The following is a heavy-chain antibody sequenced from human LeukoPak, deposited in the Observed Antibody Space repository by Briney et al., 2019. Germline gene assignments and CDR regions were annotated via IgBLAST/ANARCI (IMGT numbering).Heavy chain of an antibody. CDR1: GGSISSSSYY. CDR2: IYYSGST. Sequence: SETLSLTCTVSGGSISSSSYYWGWIRQPPGKGLEWIGSIYYSGSTYYNPSLKSRVTISVDTSKNQFSLKLSSVTAADTAVYYCARVCDYYYYYYMDVWGKGTTVTVSS. CDR3: ARVCDYYYYYYMDV. J-gene: IGHJ6*03. V-gene: IGHV4-39*07.